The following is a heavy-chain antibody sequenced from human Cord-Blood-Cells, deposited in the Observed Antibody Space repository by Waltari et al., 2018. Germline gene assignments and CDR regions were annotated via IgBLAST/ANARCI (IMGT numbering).Heavy chain of an antibody. CDR3: ARGWELPSA. J-gene: IGHJ4*02. CDR2: ISSSSSYI. CDR1: GFTFSSSS. Sequence: EVQLVESGGGLVKPGGSLRLSCAASGFTFSSSSMNWVRQAPGKGLELVSTISSSSSYIYYADSVKGRFTISRDNAKNSLYLQMSSLRAEDTAVYYCARGWELPSARGQGTLVTVSS. V-gene: IGHV3-21*01. D-gene: IGHD1-26*01.